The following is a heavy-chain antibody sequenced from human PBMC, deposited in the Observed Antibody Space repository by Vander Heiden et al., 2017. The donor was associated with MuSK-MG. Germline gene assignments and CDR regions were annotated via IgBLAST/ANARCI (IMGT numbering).Heavy chain of an antibody. Sequence: QVQLQQWGAGLLKPSETLSLTCAVYGGSFSGYYWSWIRQPPGKGLEWIGEINHSGSTNYNPSLKSRVTISVDTTKNQFSMRLSSVTAADTAVYYCAREEQWGNWGFDYWGQGTMVTVSS. CDR2: INHSGST. V-gene: IGHV4-34*01. CDR3: AREEQWGNWGFDY. CDR1: GGSFSGYY. D-gene: IGHD7-27*01. J-gene: IGHJ4*03.